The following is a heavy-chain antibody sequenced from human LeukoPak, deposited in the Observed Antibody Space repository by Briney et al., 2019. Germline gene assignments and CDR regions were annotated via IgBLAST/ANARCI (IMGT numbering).Heavy chain of an antibody. D-gene: IGHD3-16*01. CDR1: GGSISSSSYY. J-gene: IGHJ3*02. V-gene: IGHV4-39*07. CDR3: GLSVLGDHDAFDI. CDR2: IYYSGST. Sequence: PSETLSLTCTVSGGSISSSSYYWGWIRQPPGKGLEWIGSIYYSGSTYYDPSLKSRVTISVDTSKNQFSLKLSSVTAADTAVYYCGLSVLGDHDAFDIWGQGTMVTVSS.